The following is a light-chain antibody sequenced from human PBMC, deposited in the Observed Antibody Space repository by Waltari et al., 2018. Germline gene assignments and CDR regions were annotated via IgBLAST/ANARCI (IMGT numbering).Light chain of an antibody. V-gene: IGLV2-23*02. CDR1: SSDVGGYNY. CDR2: DVS. Sequence: QSALTQPASVSGSPGQSITISCTGTSSDVGGYNYVSWYQQHPGKAPKLMLYDVSKRPSGVSHRFSGSKSGNTASLTISGLQAEYEADYYCCSYAGSSTLVFGGGTKLTVL. CDR3: CSYAGSSTLV. J-gene: IGLJ2*01.